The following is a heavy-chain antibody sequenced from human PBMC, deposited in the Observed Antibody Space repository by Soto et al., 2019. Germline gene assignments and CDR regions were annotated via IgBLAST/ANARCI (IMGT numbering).Heavy chain of an antibody. CDR3: AMVANYVTPTPQDV. D-gene: IGHD3-16*01. J-gene: IGHJ6*02. CDR1: GYIFVNYG. V-gene: IGHV1-18*01. CDR2: ISPYSGNT. Sequence: QVQLVQSGDEVRKPGSSVKVSCKASGYIFVNYGIAWVRQAPGQGLEWMGWISPYSGNTHYASKVQGRLTMTTATSTCPADMVLGSLTSADTAVYYCAMVANYVTPTPQDVWGQGTTVTVSS.